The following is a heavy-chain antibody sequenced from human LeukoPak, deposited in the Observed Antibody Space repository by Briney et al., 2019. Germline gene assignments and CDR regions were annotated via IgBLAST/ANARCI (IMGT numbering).Heavy chain of an antibody. V-gene: IGHV4-34*01. J-gene: IGHJ6*03. CDR2: INHSGST. D-gene: IGHD6-25*01. CDR1: SGSFSGYY. CDR3: ARGRKSARRGNYYYMDV. Sequence: SETLSLTCAVSSGSFSGYYWSWIRQPPGKGLEWIGEINHSGSTNYNPSLKSRGTISVDTSKNQFSLKLSSVTAADTAVYYCARGRKSARRGNYYYMDVWGKGTTVTVSS.